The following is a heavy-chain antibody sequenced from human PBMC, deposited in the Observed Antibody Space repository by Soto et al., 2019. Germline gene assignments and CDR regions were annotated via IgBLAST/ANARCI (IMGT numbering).Heavy chain of an antibody. CDR2: IYYSGST. J-gene: IGHJ6*02. Sequence: SETLSLTCTVSGGSISSGGYYWSWIRQHPGKGLEWIGYIYYSGSTYYNPSLKSRVTISVDTSKNQFSLKLSSVTAADTAVYYCARDRVDYCSSTSCYRDYYCYGMDVWGQGTTVTVSS. CDR1: GGSISSGGYY. CDR3: ARDRVDYCSSTSCYRDYYCYGMDV. D-gene: IGHD2-2*02. V-gene: IGHV4-31*03.